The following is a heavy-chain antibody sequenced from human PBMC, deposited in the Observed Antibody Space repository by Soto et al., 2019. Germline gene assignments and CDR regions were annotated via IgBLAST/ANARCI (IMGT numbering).Heavy chain of an antibody. D-gene: IGHD1-1*01. J-gene: IGHJ3*02. CDR1: GGSISSYY. Sequence: SETLSLTCTVSGGSISSYYWSWIRQPPGKGMEWIGYIYYSGSTNYNHSLKSRVTISVDTSKNQFSLKLSSVTAADTAVYYCAREGTATTTYAIDIWGQGTMVTVSS. V-gene: IGHV4-59*01. CDR2: IYYSGST. CDR3: AREGTATTTYAIDI.